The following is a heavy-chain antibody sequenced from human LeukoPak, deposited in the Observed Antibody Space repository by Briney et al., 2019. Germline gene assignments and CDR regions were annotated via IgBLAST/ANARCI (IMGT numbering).Heavy chain of an antibody. CDR2: TNPNSGGT. D-gene: IGHD4-17*01. J-gene: IGHJ4*02. Sequence: ASVKVSCKASGYTFTGYYMHWVRQAPGQGLEWMGWTNPNSGGTNYAQKFQGRVTMTRDTSISTAYMELSRLRSDDTAVYYCARAATTVTRNLLYWGQGTLVTVSS. CDR3: ARAATTVTRNLLY. CDR1: GYTFTGYY. V-gene: IGHV1-2*02.